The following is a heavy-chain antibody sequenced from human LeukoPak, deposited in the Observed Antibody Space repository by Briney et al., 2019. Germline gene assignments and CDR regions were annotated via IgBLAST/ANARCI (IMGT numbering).Heavy chain of an antibody. CDR2: IYHTRTN. J-gene: IGHJ2*01. Sequence: SETLSLTCTVSGGSITSGTYYWDWIRHPPGQGLEWIVSIYHTRTNNYNPSLMGRTTVSFDTCTNHVSLELRSVTAADTAVSYCARGQPRRSQYCWYFDMWGRGTLLTVSS. CDR1: GGSITSGTYY. D-gene: IGHD2-15*01. CDR3: ARGQPRRSQYCWYFDM. V-gene: IGHV4-39*02.